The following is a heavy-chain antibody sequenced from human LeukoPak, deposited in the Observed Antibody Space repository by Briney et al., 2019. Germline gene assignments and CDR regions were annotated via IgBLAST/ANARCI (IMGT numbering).Heavy chain of an antibody. CDR3: ARSGITKGWFDP. Sequence: GGSLRLSCAASGFTFSSYWMSWVRQAPGRGLQWVANIKQDGSEKYFVDYVKGRFTISRDNAKNSLYLQMNSLRADDTAVYYCARSGITKGWFDPWGQGTLVTVSA. CDR1: GFTFSSYW. CDR2: IKQDGSEK. V-gene: IGHV3-7*01. J-gene: IGHJ5*02. D-gene: IGHD1-7*01.